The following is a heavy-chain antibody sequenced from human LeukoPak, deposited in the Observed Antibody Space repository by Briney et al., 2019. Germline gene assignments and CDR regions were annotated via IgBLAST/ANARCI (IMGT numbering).Heavy chain of an antibody. CDR3: VRDGVGAPPFDY. CDR2: IKGDGSST. CDR1: GFTFSSNW. Sequence: QPGGSLRLSCAASGFTFSSNWMHWVRQAPGEGLVWVSRIKGDGSSTSYADSVKGRFTIPRDNAKNTLFLQMNSLRAEDTAVYYCVRDGVGAPPFDYWGQGALVTVSS. V-gene: IGHV3-74*01. D-gene: IGHD1-26*01. J-gene: IGHJ4*02.